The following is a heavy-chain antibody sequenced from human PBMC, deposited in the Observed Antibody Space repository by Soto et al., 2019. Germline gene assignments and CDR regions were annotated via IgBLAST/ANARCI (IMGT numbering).Heavy chain of an antibody. J-gene: IGHJ6*02. CDR1: GFTFSSYG. CDR2: IWYDGSNK. CDR3: ARDHRAVVVAARPYYYGMDV. D-gene: IGHD2-15*01. V-gene: IGHV3-33*01. Sequence: QVQLVESGGGVVQPGRSLRLSCAASGFTFSSYGMHWVRQAPGKGLEWVAVIWYDGSNKYYADSVKGRFTISRDNSKNTLYLQMKSLRAEDTAVYYCARDHRAVVVAARPYYYGMDVWGQGTTVTVAS.